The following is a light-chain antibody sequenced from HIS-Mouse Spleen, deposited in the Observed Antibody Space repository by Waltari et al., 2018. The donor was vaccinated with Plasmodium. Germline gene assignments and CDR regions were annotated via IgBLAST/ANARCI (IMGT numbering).Light chain of an antibody. CDR3: CSYAGSYTWV. CDR2: DVS. V-gene: IGLV2-11*01. CDR1: LSDVGGYNY. J-gene: IGLJ3*02. Sequence: QSALTPPRSVSGSPGQSVTISCPGTLSDVGGYNYLSWYQQHPSKAPKLMIYDVSKRPSGVPDRFSGSKSGNTASLTISGLQAEDEADYYCCSYAGSYTWVFGGGTKPTVL.